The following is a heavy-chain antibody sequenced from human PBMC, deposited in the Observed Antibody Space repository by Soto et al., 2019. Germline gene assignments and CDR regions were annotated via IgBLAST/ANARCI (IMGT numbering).Heavy chain of an antibody. CDR2: IKSDGIST. Sequence: EVQLVESGGGLIQPGGSLRLSCEASGFTFSDYSMHWVRQAPGKGLVWVSRIKSDGISTKYADSVKGRFTISRDNAKNTLYLQMTSLRVEDTAVYYCAREDSSGYYYYGMDVWGQGTTVTVSS. D-gene: IGHD3-22*01. V-gene: IGHV3-74*03. J-gene: IGHJ6*02. CDR1: GFTFSDYS. CDR3: AREDSSGYYYYGMDV.